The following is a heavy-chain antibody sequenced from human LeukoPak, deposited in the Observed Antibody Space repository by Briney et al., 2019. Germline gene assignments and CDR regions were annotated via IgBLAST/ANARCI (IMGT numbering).Heavy chain of an antibody. D-gene: IGHD3-22*01. J-gene: IGHJ4*02. Sequence: GGSLRLSCAASGFTFDDYAMHWVRQAPGKGLEWVSDISWNSGSIGYADSVKGRFTISRDNAKNSLYLQMNSLRAEDTALYYCAKDSSYYYDSSGYPDYWGQGTLVTVSS. CDR2: ISWNSGSI. CDR1: GFTFDDYA. V-gene: IGHV3-9*01. CDR3: AKDSSYYYDSSGYPDY.